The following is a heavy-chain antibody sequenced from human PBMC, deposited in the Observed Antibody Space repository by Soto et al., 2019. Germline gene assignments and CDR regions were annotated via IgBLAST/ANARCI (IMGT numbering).Heavy chain of an antibody. CDR1: GFTFSSYA. D-gene: IGHD6-13*01. Sequence: EVQLLESGGGLVQPGGSLRLSCAASGFTFSSYAMSWVRQAPGKGLEWVSAISGSGGSTYYADSVKGRFTISRDNSKNTLYLQMNSLRAEDSAVYYCAKDGSSWYDYYGMDVWGQGTTVTVSS. CDR3: AKDGSSWYDYYGMDV. V-gene: IGHV3-23*01. CDR2: ISGSGGST. J-gene: IGHJ6*02.